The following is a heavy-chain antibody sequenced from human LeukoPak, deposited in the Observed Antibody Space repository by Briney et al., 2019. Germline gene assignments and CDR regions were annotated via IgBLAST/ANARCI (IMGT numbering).Heavy chain of an antibody. CDR2: IKRDGSEK. CDR1: GFTFSSYW. J-gene: IGHJ4*02. CDR3: ARDGGVIAAAGTGY. V-gene: IGHV3-7*01. Sequence: SGGSLRLSCAASGFTFSSYWMSWVRQAPGKGLEWVANIKRDGSEKYYVDSVKGRFTISRDNAKNSLYLQMNSLRAEDTAVYYCARDGGVIAAAGTGYWGQGTLATVSS. D-gene: IGHD6-13*01.